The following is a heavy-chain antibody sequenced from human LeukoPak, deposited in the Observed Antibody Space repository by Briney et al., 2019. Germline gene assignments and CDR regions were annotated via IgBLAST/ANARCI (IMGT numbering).Heavy chain of an antibody. CDR3: ARVSGRETDWPNEYYYYGMDV. V-gene: IGHV1-69*13. CDR2: IIPIFGTS. CDR1: GGTFSSYA. J-gene: IGHJ6*02. Sequence: SVKVSCKASGGTFSSYAISGVRQAPGQGLEWMGGIIPIFGTSNYAQKFQGRVTITAEESTSTAYMELSSLRSEDTAVYYCARVSGRETDWPNEYYYYGMDVWGQGTTVTVSS. D-gene: IGHD3-9*01.